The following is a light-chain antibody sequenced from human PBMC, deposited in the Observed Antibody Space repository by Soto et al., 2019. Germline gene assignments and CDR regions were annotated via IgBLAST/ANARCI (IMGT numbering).Light chain of an antibody. CDR1: QTVMNW. CDR3: QQYNSYLYT. Sequence: DIRMTQSPSTLSASVGDKVAITCRASQTVMNWLAWYQQKPGKAPRLLIYKASKLESGVPSRFSGSGSGTEFTLTISSLQPDDFATYYCQQYNSYLYTFGQGTKLEI. CDR2: KAS. V-gene: IGKV1-5*03. J-gene: IGKJ2*01.